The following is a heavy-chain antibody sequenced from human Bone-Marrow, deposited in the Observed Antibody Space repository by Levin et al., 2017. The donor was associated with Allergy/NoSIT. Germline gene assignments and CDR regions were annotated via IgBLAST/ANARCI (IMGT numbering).Heavy chain of an antibody. J-gene: IGHJ4*02. D-gene: IGHD3-10*01. CDR1: GYHFTDYW. V-gene: IGHV5-51*01. CDR2: IYPGDSET. CDR3: ARQSDELPPYDGEWVEEHYFDY. Sequence: ASVKVSCHGSGYHFTDYWIGWVRQLPGKGLEWMGNIYPGDSETRSSPSFQGQVTISVDKSINTAYLQWDSLRASDTAMYYCARQSDELPPYDGEWVEEHYFDYWGQGTLVTVSS.